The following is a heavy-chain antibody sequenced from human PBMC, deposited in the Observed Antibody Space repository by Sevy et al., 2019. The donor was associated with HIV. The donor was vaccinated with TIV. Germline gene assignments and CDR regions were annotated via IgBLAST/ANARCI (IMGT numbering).Heavy chain of an antibody. J-gene: IGHJ4*02. D-gene: IGHD6-13*01. CDR2: ISYIGST. CDR3: VRDRIAAAGGYFDY. Sequence: GSLRLSGTVSGPSVSYGNYYWTWIRRPPGKDLEWIGYISYIGSTNYNPSLKSRVTISIDTAKNQLSLRLNSVTATDTAVYYCVRDRIAAAGGYFDYWGQGALVTVSS. CDR1: GPSVSYGNYY. V-gene: IGHV4-61*01.